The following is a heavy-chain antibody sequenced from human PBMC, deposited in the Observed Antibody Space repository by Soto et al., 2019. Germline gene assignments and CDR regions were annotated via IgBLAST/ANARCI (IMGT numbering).Heavy chain of an antibody. Sequence: QVRLVESGGGVVQPGRSRRLSCTASGFMFSSYAMYWLRQPPGKGLEWVAVISHDGINKHYADSVKGRGTVSRDNSNHSLDLQLNSLRGEDTAMYYCARDMYSSDYFVKWFEPWGQGTLVTVSS. J-gene: IGHJ5*02. D-gene: IGHD6-19*01. CDR1: GFMFSSYA. V-gene: IGHV3-30-3*01. CDR2: ISHDGINK. CDR3: ARDMYSSDYFVKWFEP.